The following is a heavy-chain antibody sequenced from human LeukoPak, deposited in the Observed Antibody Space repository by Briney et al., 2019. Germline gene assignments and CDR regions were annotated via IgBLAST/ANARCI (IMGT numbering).Heavy chain of an antibody. Sequence: PGGSLRLSCAASGFIFSSYWMSWVRQAPGKGLEWVAIIKQDGSEKYYVDSVKGRFTISRDNAKNSLYLQMNSLRAEDTAVYYCARGGGYGSDYWGQGTLVTVSS. CDR3: ARGGGYGSDY. CDR2: IKQDGSEK. CDR1: GFIFSSYW. D-gene: IGHD5-12*01. J-gene: IGHJ4*02. V-gene: IGHV3-7*01.